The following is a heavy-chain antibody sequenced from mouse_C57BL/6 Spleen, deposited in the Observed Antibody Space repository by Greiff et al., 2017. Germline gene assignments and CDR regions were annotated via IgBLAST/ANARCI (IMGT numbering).Heavy chain of an antibody. Sequence: QVQLQQSGPELVKPGASVKISCKASGYAFSSSWLNWVKQRPGTGLEWIGRIYPGDGDTNYNGKFKGKATLTADKSSSTAYMQLSSLTSEDSAVYFCARFDYDAMDYWGQGTSVTVSS. J-gene: IGHJ4*01. V-gene: IGHV1-82*01. CDR2: IYPGDGDT. CDR1: GYAFSSSW. CDR3: ARFDYDAMDY.